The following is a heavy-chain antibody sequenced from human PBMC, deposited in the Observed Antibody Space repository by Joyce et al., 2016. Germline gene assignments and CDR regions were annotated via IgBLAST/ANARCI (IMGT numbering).Heavy chain of an antibody. CDR2: IIPFCGAA. Sequence: QVLLVQSGATVKRPGSSLRVSCKSSGGAFSNFTVNWVRQAPGQRLEWMGGIIPFCGAAKYAEHFQGRVTLTADLSTRTAYMERSSLTSADTAVYYCARGGTSSDHYFFYTLDVWGPGTTVIVSS. CDR3: ARGGTSSDHYFFYTLDV. D-gene: IGHD1-14*01. V-gene: IGHV1-69*12. CDR1: GGAFSNFT. J-gene: IGHJ6*02.